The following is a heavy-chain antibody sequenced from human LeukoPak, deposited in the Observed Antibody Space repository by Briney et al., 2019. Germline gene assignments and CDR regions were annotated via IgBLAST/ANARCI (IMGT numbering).Heavy chain of an antibody. D-gene: IGHD3-10*01. Sequence: GGSLRLSCVASGFAFSSHDMNWVRQAPGKGLEWLSYISNSGRTIDSADSVKGRFTISRDNAKNSLYLQMNSLRAEDTAVYYCARDNYYKSGTFDCRGQGTLVTVSS. CDR1: GFAFSSHD. V-gene: IGHV3-48*03. CDR3: ARDNYYKSGTFDC. CDR2: ISNSGRTI. J-gene: IGHJ4*02.